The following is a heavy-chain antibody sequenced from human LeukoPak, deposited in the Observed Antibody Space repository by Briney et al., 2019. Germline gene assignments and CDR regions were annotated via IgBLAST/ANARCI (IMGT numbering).Heavy chain of an antibody. CDR3: AKAYCGADCSYNWFDP. J-gene: IGHJ5*02. Sequence: GASVKVSCKASGYTFTGYLTHWVRQAPGQGLEWMGRINPNSGGTNYAQKFQGRVTMTRDTSMNTAYMELSSLRSDDTAVYYCAKAYCGADCSYNWFDPWGQGTLVTVSS. V-gene: IGHV1-2*06. CDR2: INPNSGGT. CDR1: GYTFTGYL. D-gene: IGHD2-21*02.